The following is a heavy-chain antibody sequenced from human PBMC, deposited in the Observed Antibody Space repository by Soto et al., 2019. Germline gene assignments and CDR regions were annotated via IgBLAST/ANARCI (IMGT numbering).Heavy chain of an antibody. CDR3: ARLQFPDVTGAFDI. J-gene: IGHJ3*02. Sequence: SETLSLTCTVSGGSMNNYYCLILIRHAAGKVLEYVGRISVNGINNYNPSIRSRVTMSIDTSKDQFSLRLSYVTAADTAMYYCARLQFPDVTGAFDIWGQGTMVTVSS. V-gene: IGHV4-4*07. CDR1: GGSMNNYY. CDR2: ISVNGIN. D-gene: IGHD6-19*01.